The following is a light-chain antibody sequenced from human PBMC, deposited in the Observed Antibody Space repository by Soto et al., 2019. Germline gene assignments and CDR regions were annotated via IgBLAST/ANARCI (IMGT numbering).Light chain of an antibody. V-gene: IGLV1-40*01. Sequence: QTVVTQPPSVSGAPGQRVTISCTGSSSNIGAGYDVHGYQQLPGTAPKLVIYGNSNRPSGVPHRFSGSKSGTSASLAITGLQAEDEADYYCQSYDSSLSAVVFGGGTKVTVL. CDR3: QSYDSSLSAVV. CDR2: GNS. CDR1: SSNIGAGYD. J-gene: IGLJ2*01.